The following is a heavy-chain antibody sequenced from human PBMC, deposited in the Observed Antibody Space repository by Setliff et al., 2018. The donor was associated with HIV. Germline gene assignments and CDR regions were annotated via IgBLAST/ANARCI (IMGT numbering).Heavy chain of an antibody. V-gene: IGHV4-39*02. CDR2: IYYSGNT. Sequence: PSETLSLTCTVSGGSIXXXXYYWGWIRQPPGKGLDWFGSIYYSGNTDYNPSLKSRVTISADTSRNHSSLRLSSXXXXXXXTYSXXXVPXXXXXXXPTRTKEYFHHWGQGTLVTVSS. D-gene: IGHD2-21*01. J-gene: IGHJ1*01. CDR1: GGSIXXXXYY. CDR3: XXVPXXXXXXXPTRTKEYFHH.